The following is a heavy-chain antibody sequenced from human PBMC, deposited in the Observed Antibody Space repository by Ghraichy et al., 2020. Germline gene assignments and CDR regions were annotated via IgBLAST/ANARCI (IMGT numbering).Heavy chain of an antibody. J-gene: IGHJ6*03. Sequence: ISGSGGSTYYADSVKGRFTISRDNSKNTLYLQMNSLRAEDTAVYYCAKCFAAARPAYYYYYIYVFCKGAT. D-gene: IGHD6-6*01. CDR2: ISGSGGST. V-gene: IGHV3-23*01. CDR3: AKCFAAARPAYYYYYIYV.